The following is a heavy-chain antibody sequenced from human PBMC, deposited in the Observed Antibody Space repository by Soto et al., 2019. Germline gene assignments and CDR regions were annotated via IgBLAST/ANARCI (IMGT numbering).Heavy chain of an antibody. Sequence: GGSLRLSCAASGFTVSSNYMSWVRQAPGKGLEWVSVIYSGGSTYYADSVKGRFTISRDNSKNTLYLQMKSLRAEDTAVYYCARDTTFEGTKKWGNWFDPCGQRSLVTVSS. CDR1: GFTVSSNY. J-gene: IGHJ5*02. CDR2: IYSGGST. CDR3: ARDTTFEGTKKWGNWFDP. V-gene: IGHV3-66*01. D-gene: IGHD1-1*01.